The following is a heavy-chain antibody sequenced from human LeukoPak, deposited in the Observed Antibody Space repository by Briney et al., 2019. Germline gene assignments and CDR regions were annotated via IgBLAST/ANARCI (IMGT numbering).Heavy chain of an antibody. V-gene: IGHV3-30*02. Sequence: GGSLRLSCAASGFTFSGSGMHWVRQAPGKGLEWVTFIRYDGSNKYYTDSVKGRFTISRDNSKSTLYLQMNSLRIEDTAVYYCVGARLGPNAFDIWGQGTMVTVSS. CDR1: GFTFSGSG. J-gene: IGHJ3*02. CDR3: VGARLGPNAFDI. D-gene: IGHD4-11*01. CDR2: IRYDGSNK.